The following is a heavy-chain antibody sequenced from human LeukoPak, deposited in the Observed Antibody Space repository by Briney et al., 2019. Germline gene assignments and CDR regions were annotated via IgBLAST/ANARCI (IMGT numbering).Heavy chain of an antibody. J-gene: IGHJ3*02. CDR3: ARQTGGGSPGAFDI. D-gene: IGHD2-15*01. CDR2: IYHSGST. CDR1: GGSISSGGYS. Sequence: SETLSLTCAVSGGSISSGGYSWSWIRQPPGKGLEWIGYIYHSGSTYYNPSLKSRVTISVDRSKNQFSLKLSSVTAADTAVYYCARQTGGGSPGAFDIWGQGTMVTVSS. V-gene: IGHV4-30-2*01.